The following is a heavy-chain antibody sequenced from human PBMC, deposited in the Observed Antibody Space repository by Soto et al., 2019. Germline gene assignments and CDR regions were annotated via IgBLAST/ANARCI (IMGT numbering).Heavy chain of an antibody. J-gene: IGHJ4*02. V-gene: IGHV4-59*01. D-gene: IGHD4-17*01. CDR2: IYYRGST. Sequence: SETLSLTCTVSRGSISSYYWSWIRQPPGKGLEWIEYIYYRGSTNYNPSLKNRVTISVETSKNKFSLKLQPVTAADIAVYYCARRYGASFDYWGQGTLVTVSS. CDR3: ARRYGASFDY. CDR1: RGSISSYY.